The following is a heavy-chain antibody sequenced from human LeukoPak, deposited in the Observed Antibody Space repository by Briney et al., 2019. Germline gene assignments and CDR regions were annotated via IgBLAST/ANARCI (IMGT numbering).Heavy chain of an antibody. CDR2: INHSGST. V-gene: IGHV4-34*01. CDR1: GVASSGYY. J-gene: IGHJ6*03. D-gene: IGHD1-1*01. CDR3: ARLLPRTGTTAYYFHNDMDV. Sequence: SETLSLTCGVYGVASSGYYWSWIRQSPGRGLEWIGEINHSGSTNYNPSLKSRVIISIDTSKNQFSLKLSSVTAADTADYYCARLLPRTGTTAYYFHNDMDVWGKGTTVTISS.